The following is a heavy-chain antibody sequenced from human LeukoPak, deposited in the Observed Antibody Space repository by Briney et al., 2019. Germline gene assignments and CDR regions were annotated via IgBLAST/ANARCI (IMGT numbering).Heavy chain of an antibody. CDR2: ISSSGSTI. Sequence: GGSLRLSCAASGFTFSSYEVNGVRQAPGKGLEWVSYISSSGSTIYYADSVKGRFTISRDNAKNSLSLQMNSLRAEDTAIYYCVLYNWFDPWGQGTLVTVSS. V-gene: IGHV3-48*03. CDR1: GFTFSSYE. CDR3: VLYNWFDP. J-gene: IGHJ5*02.